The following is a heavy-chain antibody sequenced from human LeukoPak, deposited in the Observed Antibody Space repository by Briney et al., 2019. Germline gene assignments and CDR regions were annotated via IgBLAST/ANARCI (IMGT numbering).Heavy chain of an antibody. CDR1: GFTFSSYA. V-gene: IGHV3-23*01. Sequence: GGSLRLSCAASGFTFSSYAMSWVRQAPGKGLEWVSAISGSGGGTYYADSVKGRFTISRDNSQNTLYMQMNSLRAEDTAVYYCAAYYYDSSGYYEAFDYWGQGTLVTVSS. CDR3: AAYYYDSSGYYEAFDY. D-gene: IGHD3-22*01. CDR2: ISGSGGGT. J-gene: IGHJ4*02.